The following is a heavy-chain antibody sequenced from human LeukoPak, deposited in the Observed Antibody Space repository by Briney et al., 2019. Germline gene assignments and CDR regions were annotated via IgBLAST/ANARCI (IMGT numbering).Heavy chain of an antibody. D-gene: IGHD5-18*01. CDR2: IYYSGST. J-gene: IGHJ4*02. V-gene: IGHV4-59*01. Sequence: SETLSLTCTVSGGSISSYYWRWIRQPPGKGLEWIGYIYYSGSTNYNPSLKSRVTISVDTSKNQFSLKLSSVTAADTAVYYCARVGGEGWIQPMDYWGQGTLVTASS. CDR3: ARVGGEGWIQPMDY. CDR1: GGSISSYY.